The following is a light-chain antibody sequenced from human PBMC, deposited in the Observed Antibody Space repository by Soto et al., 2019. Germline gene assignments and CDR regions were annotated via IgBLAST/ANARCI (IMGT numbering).Light chain of an antibody. CDR2: GVT. CDR1: SSDVGAYNY. Sequence: QSALTQPASVSGSPGQSITISCTGTSSDVGAYNYVSWYQQYPGKAPKLMIYGVTNRPSGVSNRFSGSKTGNTASLTTSGLQAEDEADYYCFSHRGGDSHVFGTGTKSPS. V-gene: IGLV2-14*01. CDR3: FSHRGGDSHV. J-gene: IGLJ1*01.